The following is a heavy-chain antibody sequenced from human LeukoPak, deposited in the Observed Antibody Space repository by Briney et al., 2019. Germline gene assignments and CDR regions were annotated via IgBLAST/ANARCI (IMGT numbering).Heavy chain of an antibody. CDR1: GYTFTSYG. D-gene: IGHD6-6*01. V-gene: IGHV1-18*01. Sequence: ASVKVSCKASGYTFTSYGISWVRQAPGQGLEWMGWISAYNGNTNYAQKFQGRVTMTRDTSISTAYMELSRLRSDDTAVYYCARDLSELATLDYWGQGTLVTVSS. CDR2: ISAYNGNT. J-gene: IGHJ4*02. CDR3: ARDLSELATLDY.